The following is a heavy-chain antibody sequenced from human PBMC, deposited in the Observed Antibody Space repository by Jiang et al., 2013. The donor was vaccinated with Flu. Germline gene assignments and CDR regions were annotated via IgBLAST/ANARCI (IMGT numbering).Heavy chain of an antibody. Sequence: KASGYTFTSYYMHWVRQAPGQGLEWMGIINPSGGSTSYAQKFQGRVTVTRDTSTSTVYMELSSLRSEDTAVYYCARACTLTYSSSWPSEWDYFDYWGQGTLVTVSP. CDR3: ARACTLTYSSSWPSEWDYFDY. V-gene: IGHV1-46*01. CDR2: INPSGGST. D-gene: IGHD6-13*01. CDR1: GYTFTSYY. J-gene: IGHJ4*02.